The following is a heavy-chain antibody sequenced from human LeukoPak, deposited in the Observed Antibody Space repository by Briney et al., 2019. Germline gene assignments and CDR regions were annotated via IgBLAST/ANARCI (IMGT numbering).Heavy chain of an antibody. V-gene: IGHV4-34*01. D-gene: IGHD5-12*01. CDR3: AGEVVATILRWGTFDY. J-gene: IGHJ4*02. CDR2: INHSGST. CDR1: GGSFSGYY. Sequence: SETLSLTCAVYGGSFSGYYWSWIRQPPGKGLEWIGEINHSGSTNYNPSLKSRVTISVDTSKNQFSLKLSSVTAADTAVYYCAGEVVATILRWGTFDYWGQGTLVTVSS.